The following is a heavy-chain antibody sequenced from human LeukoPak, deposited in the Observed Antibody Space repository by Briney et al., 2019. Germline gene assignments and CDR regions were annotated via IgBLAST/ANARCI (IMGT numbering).Heavy chain of an antibody. J-gene: IGHJ4*02. D-gene: IGHD3-22*01. CDR2: ISGSGGST. CDR3: AKQPFYYDSSGYDY. CDR1: GFTFINYS. V-gene: IGHV3-23*01. Sequence: GGSLRLSCTASGFTFINYSMNWVRQAPGKGLEWVSAISGSGGSTYYADSVKGRFTISRDNSKNTLYLQMNSLRAEDTAVYYCAKQPFYYDSSGYDYWGQGTLVTVSS.